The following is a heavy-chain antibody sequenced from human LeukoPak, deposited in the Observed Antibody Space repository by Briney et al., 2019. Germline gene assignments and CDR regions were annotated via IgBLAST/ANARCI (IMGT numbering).Heavy chain of an antibody. J-gene: IGHJ4*02. CDR1: GFSFSSYW. Sequence: GGSLRLSCAASGFSFSSYWMHWVRQVPGKGLEWVSAISGFGGTTFYADSVKGRFTISRDNSKNTLYLQMNNLRAEDTAIYFCAKSVTVVAGRPPFDYWGQGTLVTVSS. D-gene: IGHD6-19*01. CDR3: AKSVTVVAGRPPFDY. V-gene: IGHV3-23*01. CDR2: ISGFGGTT.